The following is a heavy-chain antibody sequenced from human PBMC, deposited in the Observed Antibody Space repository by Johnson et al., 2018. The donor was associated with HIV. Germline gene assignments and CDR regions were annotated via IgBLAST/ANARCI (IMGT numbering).Heavy chain of an antibody. CDR1: GFTFSNAW. CDR3: STDLGVGWSEGNDGFEV. V-gene: IGHV3-15*01. Sequence: VQLVESGGGLVKPGGSLRLSCAASGFTFSNAWMSWVRQAPGKGLEWVGRIKSKTDGGTTDYAAPVKGRFTISRDDSKNTLYLQMNSLKTEDAAGYYCSTDLGVGWSEGNDGFEVWGQGTMVTVSS. CDR2: IKSKTDGGTT. J-gene: IGHJ3*01. D-gene: IGHD2-21*01.